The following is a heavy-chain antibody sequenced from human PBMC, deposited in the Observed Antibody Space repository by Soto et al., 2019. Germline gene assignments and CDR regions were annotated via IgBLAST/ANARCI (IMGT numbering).Heavy chain of an antibody. CDR1: GFTFSDYY. Sequence: QVQLVESGGGLVKPGGSLRLSCAASGFTFSDYYMSWIRQAPGKGLEWVSYISSSGSTIYYADSVKGRFTISRDNAKNSLYLQKNSLRAEDTAVYYCARAERGGFYQLYVGGYFDYWGQGTLVTVSS. J-gene: IGHJ4*02. CDR3: ARAERGGFYQLYVGGYFDY. V-gene: IGHV3-11*01. CDR2: ISSSGSTI. D-gene: IGHD2-2*01.